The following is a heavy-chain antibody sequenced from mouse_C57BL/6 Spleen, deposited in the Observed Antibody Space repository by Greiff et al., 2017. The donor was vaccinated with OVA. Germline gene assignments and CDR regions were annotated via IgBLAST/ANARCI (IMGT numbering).Heavy chain of an antibody. V-gene: IGHV1-50*01. Sequence: QVQLQQPGAELVKPGASVKLSCKASGYTFTSYWMQWVKQRPGQGLEWIGEIDPSDSYTNYNQKFKGKATLTVDTSSSTAYMQLSSLTSEDSAVYYCARWYYPYAMDYWGQGTSVTFSS. CDR1: GYTFTSYW. CDR3: ARWYYPYAMDY. CDR2: IDPSDSYT. J-gene: IGHJ4*01. D-gene: IGHD1-1*01.